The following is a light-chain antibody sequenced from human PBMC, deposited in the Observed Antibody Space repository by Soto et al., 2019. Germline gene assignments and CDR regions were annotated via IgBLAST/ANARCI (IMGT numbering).Light chain of an antibody. V-gene: IGKV3-15*01. CDR2: GAS. CDR1: QSVTTN. J-gene: IGKJ1*01. Sequence: EIVMTQSPATLSVSPGERPTLSCRASQSVTTNMAWYQQKPGQXPRXXIYGASTRATGIPARFSGSGSGTEFTLTITRLEPEDSAVYVCQHYGYSQWTFGQGTKVDIK. CDR3: QHYGYSQWT.